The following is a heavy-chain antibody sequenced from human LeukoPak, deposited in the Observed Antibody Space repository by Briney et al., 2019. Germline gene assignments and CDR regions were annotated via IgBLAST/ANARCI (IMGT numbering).Heavy chain of an antibody. CDR1: GYTFTSYA. V-gene: IGHV1-3*01. J-gene: IGHJ4*02. CDR2: INAGNGNT. CDR3: ARDHRSGRYYFDY. Sequence: ASVKVSCKASGYTFTSYAMHWVRQAPGQRLEWMGWINAGNGNTKYSQKFQGRVTITRDTSASTAYMELSSLRSEDTAVYYCARDHRSGRYYFDYWGQGTLVTVSS. D-gene: IGHD3-10*01.